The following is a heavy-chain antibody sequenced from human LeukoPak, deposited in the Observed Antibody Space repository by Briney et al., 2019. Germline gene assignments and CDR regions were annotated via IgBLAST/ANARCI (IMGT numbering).Heavy chain of an antibody. CDR3: ARLGYDSSGYYPAGWFDP. D-gene: IGHD3-22*01. J-gene: IGHJ5*02. CDR1: GGSFSGYY. CDR2: INHSGST. V-gene: IGHV4-34*01. Sequence: SETLSLTCAVYGGSFSGYYWSWIRQPPGKGLEWIGEINHSGSTNYNPSLKSRVTISVATSKNQFSLKLSSVTAADTAVYYCARLGYDSSGYYPAGWFDPWGREPWSPSPQ.